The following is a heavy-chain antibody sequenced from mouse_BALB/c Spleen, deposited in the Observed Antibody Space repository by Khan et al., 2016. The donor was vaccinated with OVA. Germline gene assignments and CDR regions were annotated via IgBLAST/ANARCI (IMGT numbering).Heavy chain of an antibody. V-gene: IGHV1-7*01. CDR2: INPSTGYT. J-gene: IGHJ3*01. CDR1: GYTFTSYW. Sequence: QVRLQQSGAELAKPGASVKMSCEASGYTFTSYWMHWVKQRPGQGLEWIGYINPSTGYTEYNQKFKDKATLTADKSSSTAYMQLSSLTSEDSAVYYCARWLLAYWGQGTLVTVSA. D-gene: IGHD2-2*01. CDR3: ARWLLAY.